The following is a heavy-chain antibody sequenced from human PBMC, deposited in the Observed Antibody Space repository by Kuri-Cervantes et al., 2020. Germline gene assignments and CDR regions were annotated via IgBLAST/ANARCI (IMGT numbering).Heavy chain of an antibody. J-gene: IGHJ6*02. CDR1: VFTFSGYS. CDR3: ARDAGSSSWYYYYGMDV. D-gene: IGHD6-13*01. V-gene: IGHV3-21*01. Sequence: LSLTCAASVFTFSGYSMNWVRQAPGKGLEWVSSISSSSSYIYYADSVKGRFTISRDNAKNSLYLQMNSLRAEDTAVYYCARDAGSSSWYYYYGMDVWGQGTTVTVSS. CDR2: ISSSSSYI.